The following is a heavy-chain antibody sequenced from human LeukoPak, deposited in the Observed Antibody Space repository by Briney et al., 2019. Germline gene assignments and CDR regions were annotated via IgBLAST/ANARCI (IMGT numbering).Heavy chain of an antibody. Sequence: SVKVSCKASGGTFSSYTISLVRQAPGQGLEWMGRIIPILGIANYAQKFQGRVTITADKSTSTAYMELSSLRSEDTAVYYCAREGTYCSSTSCYAYFDYWGQGTLVTVSS. CDR1: GGTFSSYT. CDR3: AREGTYCSSTSCYAYFDY. CDR2: IIPILGIA. D-gene: IGHD2-2*01. V-gene: IGHV1-69*04. J-gene: IGHJ4*02.